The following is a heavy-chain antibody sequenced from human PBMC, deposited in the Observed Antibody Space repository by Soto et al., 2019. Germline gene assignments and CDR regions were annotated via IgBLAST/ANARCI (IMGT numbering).Heavy chain of an antibody. V-gene: IGHV1-69*13. CDR2: IIPIFGTA. D-gene: IGHD3-3*01. J-gene: IGHJ6*02. Sequence: GASVKVSCKASGGTFSSYAISWVRQAPRQGLEWMGGIIPIFGTANYAQKFQGRVTITADESTSTAYMELSSLRSEDTAVYYCASPVNYDFWSGHGFGYYYYGMDVWGQGTTVTVSS. CDR3: ASPVNYDFWSGHGFGYYYYGMDV. CDR1: GGTFSSYA.